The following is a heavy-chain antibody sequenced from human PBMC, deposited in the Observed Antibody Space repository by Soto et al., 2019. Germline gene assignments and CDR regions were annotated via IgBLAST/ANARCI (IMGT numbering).Heavy chain of an antibody. Sequence: SETPSLTCTVSGGSISSYYWSWIRQPAGKGLEWIGRIYTSGSTNYNPSLKSRVTMSVDTSKNQFSLKLSSVTAADTAVYYCERDIDHRIQWFDPWGQGTLVTVS. CDR2: IYTSGST. CDR3: ERDIDHRIQWFDP. CDR1: GGSISSYY. V-gene: IGHV4-4*07. J-gene: IGHJ5*02. D-gene: IGHD2-15*01.